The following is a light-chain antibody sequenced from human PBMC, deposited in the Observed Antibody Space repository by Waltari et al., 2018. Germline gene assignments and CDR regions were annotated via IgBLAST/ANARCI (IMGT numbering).Light chain of an antibody. CDR1: QSVGNY. CDR2: EAS. CDR3: QQRSNWPRALT. Sequence: EIVLTQSPATLSLSPGERATLPCRASQSVGNYLAWYQQKPGQAPRLLIFEASIRATGIPARFSGSGSGTDFTLTISSLEPEDFAVYYCQQRSNWPRALTFGGGTKVEIK. J-gene: IGKJ4*01. V-gene: IGKV3-11*01.